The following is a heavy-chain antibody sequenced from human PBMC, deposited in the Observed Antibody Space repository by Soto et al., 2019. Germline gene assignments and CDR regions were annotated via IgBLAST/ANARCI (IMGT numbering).Heavy chain of an antibody. D-gene: IGHD6-25*01. CDR3: ERDRGEKSYYYYYGMDV. CDR2: IYYSGNT. CDR1: GGSISSYY. Sequence: PSDTLSLTCTVSGGSISSYYWSWIRQPPGKKLEWIGYIYYSGNTNYNPSLKSRVTISVDTPKNQFSLKLSSVTAADTAVYYCERDRGEKSYYYYYGMDVWGQGTTVTVSS. J-gene: IGHJ6*02. V-gene: IGHV4-59*01.